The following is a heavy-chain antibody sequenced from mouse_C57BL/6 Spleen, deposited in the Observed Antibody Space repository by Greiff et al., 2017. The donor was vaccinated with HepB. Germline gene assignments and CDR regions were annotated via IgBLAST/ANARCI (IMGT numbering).Heavy chain of an antibody. D-gene: IGHD2-3*01. CDR3: ARSDGWSYFDY. V-gene: IGHV1-82*01. CDR1: GYAFSSSW. J-gene: IGHJ2*01. Sequence: VKLMESGPELVKPGASVKISCKASGYAFSSSWMNWVKQRPGKGLEWIGRIYPGDGDTNYNGKFKGKATLTADKSSSTAYMQLSSLTSEDSAVYFCARSDGWSYFDYWGQGTTLTVSS. CDR2: IYPGDGDT.